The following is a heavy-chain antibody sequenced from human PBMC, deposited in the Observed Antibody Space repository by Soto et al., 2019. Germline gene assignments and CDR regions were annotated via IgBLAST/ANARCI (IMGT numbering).Heavy chain of an antibody. CDR2: ISRSGRGSA. D-gene: IGHD3-22*01. V-gene: IGHV3-23*01. CDR1: GFTFNSYV. J-gene: IGHJ4*02. Sequence: VGSLRLSCAASGFTFNSYVMTWVRQAPGEGLEWVSSISRSGRGSAYYADSVKGRFTISRDNSENTLFLQMNNLRDEDTALYYCARGRYLDSSDYWVANLPFDHWGLGTLVTVSS. CDR3: ARGRYLDSSDYWVANLPFDH.